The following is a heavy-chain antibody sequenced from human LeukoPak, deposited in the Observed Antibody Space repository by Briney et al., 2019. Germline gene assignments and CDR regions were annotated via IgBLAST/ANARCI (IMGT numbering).Heavy chain of an antibody. CDR1: GYTFTSYD. J-gene: IGHJ3*02. D-gene: IGHD2-2*01. CDR3: ARGGYQLLGMHDDAFDI. V-gene: IGHV1-8*01. CDR2: MNPNSSNT. Sequence: GASVKVSCKASGYTFTSYDINWVRQATGQGLEWMGWMNPNSSNTGYAHKFQGRVTITRNTAISTAYMELSSLRSEDTAAYYCARGGYQLLGMHDDAFDIWGQGPMVPVSS.